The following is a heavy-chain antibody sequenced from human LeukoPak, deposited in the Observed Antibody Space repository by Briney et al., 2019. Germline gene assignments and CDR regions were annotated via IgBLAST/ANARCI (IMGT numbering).Heavy chain of an antibody. V-gene: IGHV1-2*02. CDR2: INPNSGGT. Sequence: GASVKVSCKASGYTFTGYYMHWVRQAPGQGLEWMGWINPNSGGTNYAQKFQGRVTMTRDTSISTAYMELSRLRSDDTAVYYCASGPTIVVVPAAPYFDYWGQGTLVTVSS. CDR1: GYTFTGYY. J-gene: IGHJ4*02. CDR3: ASGPTIVVVPAAPYFDY. D-gene: IGHD2-2*01.